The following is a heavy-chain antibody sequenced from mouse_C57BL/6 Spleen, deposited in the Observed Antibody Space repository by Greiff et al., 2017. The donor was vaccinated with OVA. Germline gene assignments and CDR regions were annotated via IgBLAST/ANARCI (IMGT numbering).Heavy chain of an antibody. CDR3: ARYGRGYYYAMDY. J-gene: IGHJ4*01. Sequence: VQLQQPGTELVKPGASVKLSCKASGYTFTSYWMHWVKQRPGPGLEWIGNINPSNGGTNYNEKFKSKATLTVDKSSSTAYMQLSSLTSEDSAVYYCARYGRGYYYAMDYWGQGTSVTVSS. CDR2: INPSNGGT. D-gene: IGHD1-1*01. V-gene: IGHV1-53*01. CDR1: GYTFTSYW.